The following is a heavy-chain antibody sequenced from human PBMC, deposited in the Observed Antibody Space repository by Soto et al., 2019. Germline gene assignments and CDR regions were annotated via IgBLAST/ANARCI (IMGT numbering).Heavy chain of an antibody. CDR2: INPSGGST. J-gene: IGHJ4*02. V-gene: IGHV1-46*01. CDR1: GYTFTSYY. D-gene: IGHD2-2*01. CDR3: ARSVYCSSTSCQKSNYYFDY. Sequence: ASVKVSCKASGYTFTSYYMHWVRQAPGQGLEWMGIINPSGGSTSYAQKFQGRVTMTRDTSTSTVYMKLSSLRSEDTAVYYCARSVYCSSTSCQKSNYYFDYWGQGTLVTVS.